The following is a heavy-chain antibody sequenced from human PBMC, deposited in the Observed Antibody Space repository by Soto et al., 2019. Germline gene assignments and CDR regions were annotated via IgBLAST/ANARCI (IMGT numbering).Heavy chain of an antibody. Sequence: GGSLRLSCAASGFTFSNYGMHWVRQAPDKGLEWVAVIWPDGSSTIYYADSVKGRFTISRDNAKNSLYLQMNSLRAEDTAVYYCARHPERIAQIGWFDPWGQGTLVTVSS. D-gene: IGHD6-13*01. CDR2: IWPDGSSTI. CDR3: ARHPERIAQIGWFDP. J-gene: IGHJ5*02. V-gene: IGHV3-33*01. CDR1: GFTFSNYG.